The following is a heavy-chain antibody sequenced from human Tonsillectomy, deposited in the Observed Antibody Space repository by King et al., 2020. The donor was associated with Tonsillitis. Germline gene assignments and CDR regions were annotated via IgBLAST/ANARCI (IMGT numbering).Heavy chain of an antibody. D-gene: IGHD3-10*01. CDR1: GGSISSGGYC. V-gene: IGHV4-31*03. J-gene: IGHJ3*02. CDR2: IYYSGST. Sequence: VQLQESGPGLVKPSQTLSLTCTVSGGSISSGGYCWSWIRQHPGKGLEWIGYIYYSGSTYHNPSLRSRVTISVDTSKNQFSLKLSTVTAADTAVYYCAREHGSGNAFDIWGQGTMVTVSS. CDR3: AREHGSGNAFDI.